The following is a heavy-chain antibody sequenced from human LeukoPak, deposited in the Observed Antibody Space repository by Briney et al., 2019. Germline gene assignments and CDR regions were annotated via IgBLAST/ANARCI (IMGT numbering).Heavy chain of an antibody. Sequence: SETLSLTCTVSGGSISSHYWSWVRQPPGKGLEWIGYIYSSGSTNYNPSLKSRATISVDTSKNQFSLKLRSVTAADTDVYYCARYHSSGYYYDLYYFDYWGQGTLVTVSS. CDR3: ARYHSSGYYYDLYYFDY. J-gene: IGHJ4*02. D-gene: IGHD3-22*01. CDR1: GGSISSHY. CDR2: IYSSGST. V-gene: IGHV4-59*11.